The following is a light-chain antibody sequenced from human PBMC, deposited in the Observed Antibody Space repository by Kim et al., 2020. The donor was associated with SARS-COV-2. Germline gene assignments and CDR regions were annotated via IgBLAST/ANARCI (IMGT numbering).Light chain of an antibody. CDR3: QQSYSTPRT. J-gene: IGKJ1*01. CDR2: AAS. V-gene: IGKV1-39*01. Sequence: ASVGDRVTITCRASQSISSYLNWYQQKPGKAPKLLIYAASSLQSGVPSRFSGSGSGTDFTLTISSLQPEDFATYYCQQSYSTPRTFGQGTKVEIK. CDR1: QSISSY.